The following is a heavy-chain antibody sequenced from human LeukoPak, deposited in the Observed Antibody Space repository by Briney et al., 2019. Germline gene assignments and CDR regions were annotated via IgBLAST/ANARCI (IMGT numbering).Heavy chain of an antibody. Sequence: SETLSLTCAVYGGSFSGYYWSWIRQPAGKGLEWIGRIYTSGSTNYNPSLKSRVTMSVDTSKNQFSLKLSSVTAADTAVYYCARVRGLWFGDFDYWGQGTLVTVSS. J-gene: IGHJ4*02. CDR3: ARVRGLWFGDFDY. D-gene: IGHD3-10*01. V-gene: IGHV4-59*10. CDR1: GGSFSGYY. CDR2: IYTSGST.